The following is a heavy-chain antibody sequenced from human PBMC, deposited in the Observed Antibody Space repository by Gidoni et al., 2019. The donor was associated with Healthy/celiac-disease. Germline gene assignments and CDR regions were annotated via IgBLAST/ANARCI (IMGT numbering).Heavy chain of an antibody. Sequence: QLQLQESRPGLVTPSETPSLTCTASGGSISSYYWSWIRRHPGKGLEWIGYIYYSGSTNYNPSLKSRVTISVDTYKNQFSLKLSSVTAADTAVYYCARQEGYGSGSYVVYWGQGTLVTVSS. D-gene: IGHD3-10*01. CDR3: ARQEGYGSGSYVVY. CDR2: IYYSGST. J-gene: IGHJ4*02. CDR1: GGSISSYY. V-gene: IGHV4-59*08.